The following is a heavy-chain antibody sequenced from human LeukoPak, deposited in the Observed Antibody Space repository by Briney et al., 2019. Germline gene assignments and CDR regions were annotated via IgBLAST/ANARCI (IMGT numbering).Heavy chain of an antibody. Sequence: SETLSLTCAVYGGSISSYYWSWIRQPPGKGVEWIGYIYYSGSTNYNPSLKSRVTISVDTSKNQFSLKLSSVTAADTAVYYCARYYYDTGVDYWGQGTLVTVSS. J-gene: IGHJ4*02. CDR1: GGSISSYY. CDR3: ARYYYDTGVDY. V-gene: IGHV4-59*01. D-gene: IGHD3-22*01. CDR2: IYYSGST.